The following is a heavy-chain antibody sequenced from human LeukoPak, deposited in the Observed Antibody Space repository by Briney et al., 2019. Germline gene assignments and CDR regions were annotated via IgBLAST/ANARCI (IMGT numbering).Heavy chain of an antibody. Sequence: GSVQVSCKASGYTFTSYGISWVRQAPGQGLEWMGWIIAYNGNTNYAQKLQGRVTMTTDTSTSTAYMELRSLRSDDTAVYYCAREELRYFDWLLKDRYYFDYWGQGTLVTVSS. J-gene: IGHJ4*02. D-gene: IGHD3-9*01. CDR2: IIAYNGNT. V-gene: IGHV1-18*01. CDR3: AREELRYFDWLLKDRYYFDY. CDR1: GYTFTSYG.